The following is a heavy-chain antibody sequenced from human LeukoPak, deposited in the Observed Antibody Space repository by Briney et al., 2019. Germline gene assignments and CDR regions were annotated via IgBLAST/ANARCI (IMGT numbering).Heavy chain of an antibody. Sequence: SETLSLTCAVYGGSFSGYYWSWIRQPPGKGLEWIGEINHSGSTNYNPSLKSRVTISVDTSKNQFSLKLSSVTAADTAVYYCARLTGHAFDIWGQGTMVTVSS. J-gene: IGHJ3*02. V-gene: IGHV4-34*01. CDR1: GGSFSGYY. D-gene: IGHD7-27*01. CDR2: INHSGST. CDR3: ARLTGHAFDI.